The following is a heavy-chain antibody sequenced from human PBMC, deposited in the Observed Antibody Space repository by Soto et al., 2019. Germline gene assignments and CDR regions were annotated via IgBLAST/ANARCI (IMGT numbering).Heavy chain of an antibody. CDR2: INSDGSST. CDR3: ARDQDYGGFDP. CDR1: GFTCSISW. J-gene: IGHJ5*02. D-gene: IGHD4-17*01. V-gene: IGHV3-74*01. Sequence: PGESLRLSCAASGFTCSISWMHWVRQAPGKGLVWVSRINSDGSSTGYADTVKGRFTVSRDNAKNTLYLQMNSLRVEDTAVYYCARDQDYGGFDPWGQGT.